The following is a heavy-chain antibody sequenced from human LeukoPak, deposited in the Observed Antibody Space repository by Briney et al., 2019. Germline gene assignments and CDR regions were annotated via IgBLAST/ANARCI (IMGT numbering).Heavy chain of an antibody. V-gene: IGHV4-38-2*02. CDR3: ARVTASGVVDY. CDR1: GGSITSYY. J-gene: IGHJ4*02. CDR2: IYHSGRT. Sequence: PSETLSLTCSVSGGSITSYYWGWIRQPPGKGLEWIGSIYHSGRTYYNPSLKSRLTISVDTSKNQFSLKLSSVTAADTAVHYCARVTASGVVDYWGQGTLVTVSS. D-gene: IGHD7-27*01.